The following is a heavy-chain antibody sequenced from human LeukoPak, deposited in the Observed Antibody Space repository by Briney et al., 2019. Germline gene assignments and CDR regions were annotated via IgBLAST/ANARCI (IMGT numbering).Heavy chain of an antibody. CDR1: GFTFSSYS. CDR2: ISSSSSTI. V-gene: IGHV3-48*04. J-gene: IGHJ4*02. D-gene: IGHD3-9*01. Sequence: PGGSLRLSCAASGFTFSSYSMNWVRQAPGKGLEWVSYISSSSSTIYYADSVKGRFTISRDNAKNSLYLQMNSLRAEDTAVYYCARDIRALRYFGGYAYWGQGTLVTVSS. CDR3: ARDIRALRYFGGYAY.